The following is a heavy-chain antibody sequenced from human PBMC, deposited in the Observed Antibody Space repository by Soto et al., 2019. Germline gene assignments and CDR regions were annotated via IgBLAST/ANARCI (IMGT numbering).Heavy chain of an antibody. Sequence: SETLSLTCSVSGASFSSTPYFWGWIRQPPGKGLEWIASSYYGVMTYYTPSLKSRVTISIDTSRSQFSLRLSSVTVADTAVYYCADAPETYSPAGYYVNYFGTWGQGTMVTVPS. CDR1: GASFSSTPYF. J-gene: IGHJ4*02. D-gene: IGHD3-22*01. CDR2: SYYGVMT. V-gene: IGHV4-39*01. CDR3: ADAPETYSPAGYYVNYFGT.